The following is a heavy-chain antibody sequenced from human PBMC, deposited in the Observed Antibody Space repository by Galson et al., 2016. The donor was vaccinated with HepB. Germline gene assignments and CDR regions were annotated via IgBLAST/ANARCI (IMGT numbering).Heavy chain of an antibody. CDR1: GYSFTSYW. Sequence: QSGAEVKKPGESLKISCKGSGYSFTSYWIDWVRQMPGKGLEWMGIIYPGDSDTRYSPPFQGQVTIPTNKSINPAYLQWSSLKATDPALYYCARHRRYCTNGVCYPGAFDIWGQGTMVTVSS. CDR3: ARHRRYCTNGVCYPGAFDI. V-gene: IGHV5-51*01. J-gene: IGHJ3*02. CDR2: IYPGDSDT. D-gene: IGHD2-8*01.